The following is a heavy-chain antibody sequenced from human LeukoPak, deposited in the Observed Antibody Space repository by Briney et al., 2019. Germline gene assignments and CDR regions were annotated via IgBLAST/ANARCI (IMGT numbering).Heavy chain of an antibody. CDR3: ARPPVSGTLNDAFDI. J-gene: IGHJ3*02. Sequence: SVKVSCKVSGGPFSNYGLSWVRQAPGQGLEWMGGIIPIFPSTNYAQNFQGRVTITADESTSTVYMELSSLRTDDTAVYYCARPPVSGTLNDAFDIWGQGSVVTVSS. CDR2: IIPIFPST. D-gene: IGHD1/OR15-1a*01. CDR1: GGPFSNYG. V-gene: IGHV1-69*01.